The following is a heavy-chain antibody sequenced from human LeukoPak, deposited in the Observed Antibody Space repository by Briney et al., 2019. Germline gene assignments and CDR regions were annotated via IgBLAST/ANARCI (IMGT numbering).Heavy chain of an antibody. CDR3: VRDKVGFDY. CDR1: GFTFSSSW. V-gene: IGHV3-7*03. J-gene: IGHJ4*02. Sequence: GRSLRLSSAAFGFTFSSSWMSWVLQAPGKGLEWVVNIKQDGSEKYYVDSVKGRFTISRDNAKNSLYLQMNGLRAEDTAVYYCVRDKVGFDYWGQGTLVTVSS. CDR2: IKQDGSEK.